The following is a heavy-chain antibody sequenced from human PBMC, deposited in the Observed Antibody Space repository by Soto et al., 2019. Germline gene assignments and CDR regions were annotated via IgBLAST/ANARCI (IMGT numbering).Heavy chain of an antibody. CDR2: IYYTGST. V-gene: IGHV4-59*01. J-gene: IGHJ4*02. CDR1: GGSISSYY. CDR3: ARALPMVRGVISYYFDS. D-gene: IGHD3-10*01. Sequence: SETLSLTCTVSGGSISSYYWSWVRQPPGKGLEWIGYIYYTGSTNYNPSLKSRVTISVDTSKNQFSLKLSSVTAADTAVYYCARALPMVRGVISYYFDSWGQGTLVPVSS.